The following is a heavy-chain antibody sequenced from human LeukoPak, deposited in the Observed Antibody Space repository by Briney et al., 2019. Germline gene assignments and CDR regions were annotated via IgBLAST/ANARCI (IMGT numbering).Heavy chain of an antibody. CDR2: INHSGST. V-gene: IGHV4-34*01. J-gene: IGHJ4*02. CDR1: GGSISGYY. D-gene: IGHD3-16*01. Sequence: SETLSLTCTVSGGSISGYYWSWIRQPPGKGLEWIGEINHSGSTNYNPSLKSRVTMSVDTSKNQFSLKLSSVTAADTAVYYCARDRGGYGAQQDYWGQGTLVTVSS. CDR3: ARDRGGYGAQQDY.